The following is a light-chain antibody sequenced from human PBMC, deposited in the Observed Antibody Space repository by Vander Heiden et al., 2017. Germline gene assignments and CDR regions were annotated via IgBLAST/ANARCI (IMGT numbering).Light chain of an antibody. CDR1: TSDLGAYNY. V-gene: IGLV2-14*01. J-gene: IGLJ1*01. Sequence: QSALTQPASVSGSPGQSVTISCTCTTSDLGAYNYLSWYYQHPGKAPKLLIYDVSDRPSGVTNRFSGSKSGDTAALTISGLQAEDEADYYCGSYSSGSTPYVFGPGTKVTAL. CDR3: GSYSSGSTPYV. CDR2: DVS.